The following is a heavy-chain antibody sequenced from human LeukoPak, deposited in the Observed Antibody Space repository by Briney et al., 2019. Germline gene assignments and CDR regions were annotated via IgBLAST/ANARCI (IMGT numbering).Heavy chain of an antibody. CDR1: GGSFSGYY. V-gene: IGHV4-34*01. CDR3: ARDRPQFDY. J-gene: IGHJ4*02. Sequence: SETLSLTCAVYGGSFSGYYWSWIRQPPGKGLEWIGEINHSGSTNYNPSLKSRVTISVDTSKNQFSLKLSSVTAADTAVYYCARDRPQFDYWGQGTLVTVSS. CDR2: INHSGST.